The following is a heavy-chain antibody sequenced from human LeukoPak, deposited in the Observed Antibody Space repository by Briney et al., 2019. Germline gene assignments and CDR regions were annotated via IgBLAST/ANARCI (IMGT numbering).Heavy chain of an antibody. V-gene: IGHV4-4*07. CDR2: IYISGNT. CDR3: ARSNLGSYDQSGYYHY. J-gene: IGHJ4*02. CDR1: GGSLSGYY. D-gene: IGHD3-22*01. Sequence: SETLSLTCTVSGGSLSGYYWNWIRQPAGKGLEWIGRIYISGNTWYKPSLQSRVTMSVDTSKNQFSLKMSSLTAADTAVYYCARSNLGSYDQSGYYHYRGQGTRVTVSS.